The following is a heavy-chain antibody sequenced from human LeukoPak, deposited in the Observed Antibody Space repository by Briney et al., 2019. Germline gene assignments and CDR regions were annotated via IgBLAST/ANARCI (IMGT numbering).Heavy chain of an antibody. CDR2: IYPGDSDT. D-gene: IGHD2-15*01. CDR1: GYSFTSYW. J-gene: IGHJ4*02. CDR3: ARRGYCSGGSCSYYFDY. Sequence: GESLKISCKGSGYSFTSYWIGWVRQMPGKGLEWTGIIYPGDSDTRYSPSFQGQVTISADKSISTAYLQWSSLKASDTAMYYCARRGYCSGGSCSYYFDYWGQGTLVTVSS. V-gene: IGHV5-51*01.